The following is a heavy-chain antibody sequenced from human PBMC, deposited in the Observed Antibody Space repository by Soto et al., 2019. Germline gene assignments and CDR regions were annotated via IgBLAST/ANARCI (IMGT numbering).Heavy chain of an antibody. V-gene: IGHV3-23*01. J-gene: IGHJ5*02. Sequence: GSLRLSCAASGFTFSTYAMMWVRQAPGRGLEWVSTITGGSGTYYADSVKGRFTISRDNSKSTVHLQMNSLRAEDTAVYFCAKGRSSGAVDWFDPWGQGALVTVSS. CDR2: ITGGSGT. CDR1: GFTFSTYA. CDR3: AKGRSSGAVDWFDP. D-gene: IGHD3-10*01.